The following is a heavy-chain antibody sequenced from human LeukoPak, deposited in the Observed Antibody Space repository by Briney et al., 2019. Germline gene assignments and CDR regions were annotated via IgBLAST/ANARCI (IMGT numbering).Heavy chain of an antibody. J-gene: IGHJ3*02. CDR3: AKKIGDSGATDAFDI. Sequence: GGSLRLSCAASGFTFSSYSMNWVRQAPGKGLEWVSSISSSSSYIYYAGSVKGRFTISRDNAKNSLYLQMNSLRAEDTAVYYCAKKIGDSGATDAFDIWGQGTMVTVSS. CDR2: ISSSSSYI. CDR1: GFTFSSYS. V-gene: IGHV3-21*04. D-gene: IGHD6-25*01.